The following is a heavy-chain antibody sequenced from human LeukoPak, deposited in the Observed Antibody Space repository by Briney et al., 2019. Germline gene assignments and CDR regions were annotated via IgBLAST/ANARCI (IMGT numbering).Heavy chain of an antibody. V-gene: IGHV3-66*02. CDR3: ARDYYDSSGAGSL. J-gene: IGHJ4*02. D-gene: IGHD3-22*01. Sequence: GGSLRLSCAASGFTVSSNYMSWVRQAPGKGLEWVSVIYSGGSTYYADSVKGRFTISRDNPKNTLYLQMNSLRAEDTAVYYCARDYYDSSGAGSLWGQGTLVTVSS. CDR2: IYSGGST. CDR1: GFTVSSNY.